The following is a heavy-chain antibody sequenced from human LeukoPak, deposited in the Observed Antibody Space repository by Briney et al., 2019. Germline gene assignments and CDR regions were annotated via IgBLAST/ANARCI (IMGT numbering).Heavy chain of an antibody. CDR2: ITSSSSYI. Sequence: GGSLRLSCAASGFTFSSYEMNWVRQAPGKGLEWVSSITSSSSYIYYTDSAKGRFTISRDNAKNSLYLQMNSLRAEDTAVYYCATDLIHYYGSGAKTWGQGTLVTVSS. CDR3: ATDLIHYYGSGAKT. D-gene: IGHD3-10*01. CDR1: GFTFSSYE. V-gene: IGHV3-21*01. J-gene: IGHJ5*02.